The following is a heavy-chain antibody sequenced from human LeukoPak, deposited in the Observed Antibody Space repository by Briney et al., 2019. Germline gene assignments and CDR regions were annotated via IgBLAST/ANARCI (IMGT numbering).Heavy chain of an antibody. D-gene: IGHD3-10*01. J-gene: IGHJ5*02. Sequence: ASGTLSLTCTVSGGSISSGSYYWVWIRQPPEKGLEWIGKIFHSGYTYYNPSLKSRVTISIDTSNNQFSLKLTSVTAADTAVYYCARQGSGPGSYHWFDPWGQGTLVTVSS. CDR2: IFHSGYT. CDR3: ARQGSGPGSYHWFDP. V-gene: IGHV4-39*01. CDR1: GGSISSGSYY.